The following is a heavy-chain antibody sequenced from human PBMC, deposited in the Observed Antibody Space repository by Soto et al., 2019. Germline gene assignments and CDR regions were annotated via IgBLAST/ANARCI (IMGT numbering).Heavy chain of an antibody. Sequence: GGSLRLSCAASGFTFSSYAMHWVRQAPGKGLEWVAVISYDGSNKYYADSVKGRFTISRDNSKNTLYLQMNSLRAEDTAVYYCARDRAYSSSGFYYYYYGMDVWGQGTTVTVSS. CDR3: ARDRAYSSSGFYYYYYGMDV. J-gene: IGHJ6*02. V-gene: IGHV3-30-3*01. D-gene: IGHD6-13*01. CDR1: GFTFSSYA. CDR2: ISYDGSNK.